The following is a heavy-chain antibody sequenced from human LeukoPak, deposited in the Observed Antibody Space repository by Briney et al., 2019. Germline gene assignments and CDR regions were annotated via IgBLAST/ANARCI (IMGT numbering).Heavy chain of an antibody. CDR2: INPYSGDT. CDR3: AVGYCSGGSCYPGKDYYMDV. V-gene: IGHV1-18*04. Sequence: AAVKVSCKASGYTFTGYYVHWVRQAPGQGLEWMGWINPYSGDTNYAQKLQGRVTMTTDTSTSTAYMELRSLRSDDTAVYYCAVGYCSGGSCYPGKDYYMDVWGKGTTVTVSS. D-gene: IGHD2-15*01. J-gene: IGHJ6*03. CDR1: GYTFTGYY.